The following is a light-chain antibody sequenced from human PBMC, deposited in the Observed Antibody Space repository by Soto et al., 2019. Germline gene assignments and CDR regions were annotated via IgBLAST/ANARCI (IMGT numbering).Light chain of an antibody. CDR1: SSNIGAGYD. J-gene: IGLJ1*01. V-gene: IGLV1-40*01. CDR3: QSYDSSLSGYV. CDR2: GNS. Sequence: QSALTQPPSVSGAPGQRVTISCTGSSSNIGAGYDVHWYQQHPGTAPKLLIYGNSNRPSGVPDRFSGSKSGTSASLAITGLQAEDEADYYCQSYDSSLSGYVFGTGTKVTVL.